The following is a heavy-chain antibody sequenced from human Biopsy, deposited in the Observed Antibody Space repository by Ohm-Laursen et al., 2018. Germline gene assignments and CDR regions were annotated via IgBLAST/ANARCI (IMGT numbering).Heavy chain of an antibody. CDR3: ARHAPSYSGSYWRYFDL. Sequence: EASVKVSCKGSGYAVNDYFLHWLRQAPGQGPEWMGWISPNSGGTNYAQKFQGRVTMTTDTSTSTVYLELRRLISDDTAVYYCARHAPSYSGSYWRYFDLWGRGTLVTVSS. CDR2: ISPNSGGT. J-gene: IGHJ2*01. D-gene: IGHD1-26*01. V-gene: IGHV1-2*02. CDR1: GYAVNDYF.